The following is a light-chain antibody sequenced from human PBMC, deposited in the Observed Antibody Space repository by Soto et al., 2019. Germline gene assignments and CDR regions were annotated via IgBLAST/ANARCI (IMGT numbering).Light chain of an antibody. CDR2: QVS. CDR1: TSDVGGYNY. Sequence: QSALTQPASVSGSPGQSITISCTGSTSDVGGYNYVSWYQQEPDKAPKLMIYQVSNRPSGISNRSSGSKSGNTAALTISGLQAEDEADYYCCSYTNSDTLVFGTGTKV. V-gene: IGLV2-14*01. CDR3: CSYTNSDTLV. J-gene: IGLJ1*01.